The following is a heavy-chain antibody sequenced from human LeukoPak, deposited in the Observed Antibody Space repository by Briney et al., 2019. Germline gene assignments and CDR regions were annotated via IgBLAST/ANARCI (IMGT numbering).Heavy chain of an antibody. CDR1: GFTLSSYW. CDR3: ARGSSSGWYGEDARWFDP. D-gene: IGHD6-19*01. J-gene: IGHJ5*02. Sequence: PGGSLRLSCAASGFTLSSYWMHWVRQAPGKGLVWVSRINSDESSTSYADSVKGRFTISRDNAKNSLYLQMNSLRAEDTAVYYCARGSSSGWYGEDARWFDPWGQGTLVTVSS. V-gene: IGHV3-74*01. CDR2: INSDESST.